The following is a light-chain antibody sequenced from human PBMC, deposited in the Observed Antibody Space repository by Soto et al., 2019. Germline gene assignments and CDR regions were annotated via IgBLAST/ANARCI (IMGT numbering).Light chain of an antibody. CDR3: ETWDSKSVA. CDR2: LEGSGSY. J-gene: IGLJ2*01. V-gene: IGLV4-60*03. Sequence: QPVLTQSSSASASLGSSVKLTCTLSRGHSSYIIAWHQQQPGKAPRYLMKLEGSGSYNKGSGVPDRFSGSSSGADRYLTISNLQSEDEADYYCETWDSKSVAFGGGTQLTVL. CDR1: RGHSSYI.